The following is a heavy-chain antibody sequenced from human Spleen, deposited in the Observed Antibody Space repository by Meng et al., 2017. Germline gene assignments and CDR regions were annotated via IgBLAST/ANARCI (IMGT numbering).Heavy chain of an antibody. CDR1: GYTFTDYY. CDR2: MNPNSGDT. D-gene: IGHD6-6*01. V-gene: IGHV1-2*06. CDR3: AREGGSSSHFDY. J-gene: IGHJ4*02. Sequence: QVQLVQSGAEVKRPGASVRVSCKASGYTFTDYYMQWVRQAPGQRLEWMGRMNPNSGDTKYAQKFQGRVTMTGYTSISTAYMELSRLTSDDTAVYYCAREGGSSSHFDYWGQGTLVTVSS.